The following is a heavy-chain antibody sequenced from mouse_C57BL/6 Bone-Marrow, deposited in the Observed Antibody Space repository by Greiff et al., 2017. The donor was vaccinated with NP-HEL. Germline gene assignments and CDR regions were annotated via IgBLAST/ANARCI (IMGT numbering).Heavy chain of an antibody. J-gene: IGHJ3*01. CDR1: GYAFNNYW. Sequence: VKLMESGAELVKPGASVKISCKASGYAFNNYWLNWVKQRPGKGLEWIGQIYPGDGDTNYNGKLKGKATLTAGKSSSTAYMQLSSLTSEDSAVYFCARGAYWGQGTLVTVPA. CDR3: ARGAY. V-gene: IGHV1-80*01. CDR2: IYPGDGDT.